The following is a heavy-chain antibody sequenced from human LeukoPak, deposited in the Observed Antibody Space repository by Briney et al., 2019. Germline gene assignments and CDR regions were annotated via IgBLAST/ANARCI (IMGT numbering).Heavy chain of an antibody. CDR3: AKEAHYCGSDCYISPIDS. CDR2: IRYDGTEK. D-gene: IGHD2-21*02. V-gene: IGHV3-33*06. J-gene: IGHJ4*02. CDR1: EFSFSNFA. Sequence: GRPLILSCEASEFSFSNFAMHWVRQAPGKGLEWVAMIRYDGTEKTYADSVKGRFTISRDNSKKTVHLQMNSLRAEDTALYYCAKEAHYCGSDCYISPIDSWGQGTLVVVSS.